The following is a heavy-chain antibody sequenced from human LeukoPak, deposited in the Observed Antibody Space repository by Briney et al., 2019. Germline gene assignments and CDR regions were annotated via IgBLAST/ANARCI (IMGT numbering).Heavy chain of an antibody. CDR2: INPDGSST. D-gene: IGHD5-12*01. J-gene: IGHJ5*02. CDR1: GFTFSNYW. CDR3: ARDLDGYRSGNGA. Sequence: GGSLRLSCAASGFTFSNYWMHWARQAPGKGLVWVSRINPDGSSTDYADSVKGRFTISRDNAKNTLYLQMNSLRAEDTAVYYCARDLDGYRSGNGAWGQGTLVTVSS. V-gene: IGHV3-74*01.